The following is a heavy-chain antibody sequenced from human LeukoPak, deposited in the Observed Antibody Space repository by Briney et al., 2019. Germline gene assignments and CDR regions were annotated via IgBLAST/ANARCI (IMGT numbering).Heavy chain of an antibody. D-gene: IGHD4-11*01. CDR2: IYYSGST. CDR1: GGSISSGGYY. V-gene: IGHV4-31*03. CDR3: ARGETVTTVHQYYYYGTDV. J-gene: IGHJ6*02. Sequence: SETLSLTCTVSGGSISSGGYYWSWIRQHPGKGLEWIGYIYYSGSTYYNPSLKSRVTISVDTSKNQFSLKLSSVTAADTAVYYCARGETVTTVHQYYYYGTDVWGQGTTVTVSS.